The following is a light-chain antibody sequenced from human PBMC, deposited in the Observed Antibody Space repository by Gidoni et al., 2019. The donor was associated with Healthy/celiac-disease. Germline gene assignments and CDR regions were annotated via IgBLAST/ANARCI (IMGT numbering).Light chain of an antibody. J-gene: IGKJ1*01. CDR3: QQYYSYPPT. CDR1: QGISSY. Sequence: LRMTQSPSSFSASTGDSVTITCRARQGISSYLAWYQQKPGKAPKLLIYAASTLQSGVPSRFSGSGSGTDFTLTISCLQSEDFATYYCQQYYSYPPTFGQGTKVEIK. V-gene: IGKV1-8*01. CDR2: AAS.